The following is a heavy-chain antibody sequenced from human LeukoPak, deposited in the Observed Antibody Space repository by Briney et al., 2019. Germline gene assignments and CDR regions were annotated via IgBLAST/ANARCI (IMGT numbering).Heavy chain of an antibody. CDR1: GGSISSSSYY. D-gene: IGHD6-13*01. Sequence: PSETLSPTCTVSGGSISSSSYYWGWIRQPPGKGLEWIGSIYYSGSTYYNPSLKSRVTISVDTSKNQFSLKLSSVTAADTAVYYCARDEQLVIAFDIWGQGTMVTVSS. CDR2: IYYSGST. J-gene: IGHJ3*02. CDR3: ARDEQLVIAFDI. V-gene: IGHV4-39*07.